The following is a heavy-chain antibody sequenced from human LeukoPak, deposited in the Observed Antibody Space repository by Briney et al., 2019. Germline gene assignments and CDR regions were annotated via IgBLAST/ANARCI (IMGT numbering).Heavy chain of an antibody. CDR3: ARLTGSCYMIY. J-gene: IGHJ4*02. V-gene: IGHV1-69*13. D-gene: IGHD2-2*02. Sequence: SVKVSCKASGGTFNRYAISWMRQAPGQGLEWMGGIIPIIGTVNYAQKFQGRVTITADESTSTAYMELSSLRSEDTAVYYCARLTGSCYMIYWGQGTLVTVSS. CDR1: GGTFNRYA. CDR2: IIPIIGTV.